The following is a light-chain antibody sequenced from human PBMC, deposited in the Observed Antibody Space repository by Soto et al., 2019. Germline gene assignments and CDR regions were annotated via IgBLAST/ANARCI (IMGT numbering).Light chain of an antibody. CDR1: ESVTDNQ. Sequence: EIVLTHCPGTLSLSPGERATLSCRSSESVTDNQLALSQRRPGQAPRLXXAYXSTSADGCPDSLSGSGSGTDFTRTIRSLQPEYCARYYWHQYGIARWTFAQGTKVDIK. CDR3: HQYGIARWT. J-gene: IGKJ1*01. CDR2: YXS. V-gene: IGKV3-20*01.